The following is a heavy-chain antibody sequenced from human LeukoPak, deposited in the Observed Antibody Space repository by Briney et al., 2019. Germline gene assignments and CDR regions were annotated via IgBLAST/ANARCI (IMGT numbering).Heavy chain of an antibody. D-gene: IGHD5-12*01. CDR2: ITGSSGYI. Sequence: GGSLRLSCAASGFTFSSYSMNWVRQAPGKGLEWVSLITGSSGYIYYADSLKGRFTISRDNAKNSLYLQMNSLRAEDTAVYYCATGRLGGYGSFDYWGQGTLVTVSS. CDR3: ATGRLGGYGSFDY. CDR1: GFTFSSYS. V-gene: IGHV3-21*01. J-gene: IGHJ4*02.